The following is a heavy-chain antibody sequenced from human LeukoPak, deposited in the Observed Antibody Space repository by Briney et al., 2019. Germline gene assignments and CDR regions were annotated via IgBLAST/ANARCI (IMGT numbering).Heavy chain of an antibody. CDR1: GGSISSGDYY. D-gene: IGHD3-16*01. J-gene: IGHJ4*02. V-gene: IGHV4-30-4*08. CDR2: IYYGGST. CDR3: ARDRLGDPIDY. Sequence: SQTLSLTCTVSGGSISSGDYYWSWIRQPPGKGLEWIGYIYYGGSTYYNPSLKSRVTISVDTSKNQFSLKLSSVTAADTAVYYCARDRLGDPIDYWGQGTLVTVSS.